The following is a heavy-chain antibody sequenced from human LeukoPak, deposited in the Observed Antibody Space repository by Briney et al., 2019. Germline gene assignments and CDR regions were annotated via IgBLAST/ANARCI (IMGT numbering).Heavy chain of an antibody. J-gene: IGHJ4*02. Sequence: GSLRLSCAASGFTFSSYAMSWVRQVPGEGLDWVSAISGGGGSRYYADSVEGRFTISRDNSKNTLFLQMNSLRAEDTAVYYCAKDLSSSPADWSRRPFDYWGQGTLVTVSS. CDR1: GFTFSSYA. CDR3: AKDLSSSPADWSRRPFDY. V-gene: IGHV3-23*01. CDR2: ISGGGGSR. D-gene: IGHD6-6*01.